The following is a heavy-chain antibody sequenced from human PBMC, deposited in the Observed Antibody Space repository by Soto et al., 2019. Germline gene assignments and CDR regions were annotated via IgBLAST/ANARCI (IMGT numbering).Heavy chain of an antibody. CDR2: ISGSGGST. D-gene: IGHD6-13*01. CDR3: AKGSGSSSGVWDNFDH. V-gene: IGHV3-23*01. Sequence: EVQLLESGGGLVQPGGSLRLSCAASGFTFSTYAMSWVRQAPGKGLEWVSAISGSGGSTYYADSVKGRFTISRDNSKNTLYLQMNSLRAEDTAVYYCAKGSGSSSGVWDNFDHWGQGTLVTVSS. CDR1: GFTFSTYA. J-gene: IGHJ4*02.